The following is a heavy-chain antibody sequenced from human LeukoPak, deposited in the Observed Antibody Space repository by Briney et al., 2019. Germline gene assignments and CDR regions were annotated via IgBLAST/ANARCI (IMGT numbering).Heavy chain of an antibody. CDR3: ARRGAYCGGDCYYFDY. Sequence: DPSETLSLTCTVSGGSTSSSYWSWIRQPPGKGLEWIGDIYYSGSTNYNPSLKSRVTISVDRSKNQFSLKLSSVTAADTAVYYCARRGAYCGGDCYYFDYWGQGTLVTVSS. D-gene: IGHD2-21*02. J-gene: IGHJ4*02. CDR2: IYYSGST. V-gene: IGHV4-59*01. CDR1: GGSTSSSY.